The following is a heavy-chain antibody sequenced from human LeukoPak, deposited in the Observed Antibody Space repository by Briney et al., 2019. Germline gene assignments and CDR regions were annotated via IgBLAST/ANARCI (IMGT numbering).Heavy chain of an antibody. Sequence: GGSLRLSCAASGFTFSSYGMHWVRQAPGKGLEWVAVIWYDGSNKYYADSVKGRFTISRDNSKNTLYLQMNSLSAEDTAVYYCARDFGYYSPFWYWGQGTLVTISS. J-gene: IGHJ4*02. D-gene: IGHD3-22*01. CDR1: GFTFSSYG. CDR3: ARDFGYYSPFWY. V-gene: IGHV3-33*01. CDR2: IWYDGSNK.